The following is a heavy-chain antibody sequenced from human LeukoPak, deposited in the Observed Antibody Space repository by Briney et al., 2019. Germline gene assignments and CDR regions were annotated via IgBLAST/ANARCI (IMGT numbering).Heavy chain of an antibody. CDR1: GYTFTSYY. D-gene: IGHD6-13*01. CDR3: ASFLRTSGQLEEDFDC. V-gene: IGHV1-2*02. CDR2: SNSNSGGT. J-gene: IGHJ4*02. Sequence: GASVTVSCKSSGYTFTSYYMHWVRQAPGQGLEWMGWSNSNSGGTNYAQKFQGRVTMTRDTSISTAYMELSSLRSDDTALYYCASFLRTSGQLEEDFDCWGQGTLVTVSS.